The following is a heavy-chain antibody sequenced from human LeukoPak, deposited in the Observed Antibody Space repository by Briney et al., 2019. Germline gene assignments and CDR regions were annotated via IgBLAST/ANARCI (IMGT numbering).Heavy chain of an antibody. D-gene: IGHD1-14*01. J-gene: IGHJ3*02. CDR1: GGSFSGYY. V-gene: IGHV4-34*09. CDR2: INHSGST. Sequence: SETLSLTCAVYGGSFSGYYWSWIRQPPGKGLEWIGEINHSGSTNYNPSLKSRVTISVDTSKNQFSLKLSSETAADTAVYYCARERGITDGFGAFDIWGQGTMVTVSS. CDR3: ARERGITDGFGAFDI.